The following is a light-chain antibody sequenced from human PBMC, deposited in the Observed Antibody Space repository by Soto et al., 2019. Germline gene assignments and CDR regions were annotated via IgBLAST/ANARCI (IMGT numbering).Light chain of an antibody. CDR2: DAS. CDR1: QTISSW. J-gene: IGKJ5*01. CDR3: QQYESLPLT. Sequence: DIQITQSPSTLSGSVGDRVTITCRASQTISSWLAWYQQKPGKAPKLLIYDASNLQSGVPSRFSGSGSGTEFTLTISSLQPDDFATYYCQQYESLPLTFGQGTRLEIK. V-gene: IGKV1-5*01.